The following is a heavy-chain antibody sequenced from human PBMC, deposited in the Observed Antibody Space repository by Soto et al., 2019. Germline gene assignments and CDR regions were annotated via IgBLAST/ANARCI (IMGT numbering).Heavy chain of an antibody. CDR1: GGSISSYY. CDR3: ARAAGEVLGPDY. Sequence: SETLSLTCTVSGGSISSYYWSWIRQPPGKGLEWIGYIYYSGSTNYNPSLKSRVTISVDTSKNQFSLKLSSVTAADTAVYYCARAAGEVLGPDYWGQGTLVTVSS. CDR2: IYYSGST. V-gene: IGHV4-59*01. D-gene: IGHD3-16*01. J-gene: IGHJ4*02.